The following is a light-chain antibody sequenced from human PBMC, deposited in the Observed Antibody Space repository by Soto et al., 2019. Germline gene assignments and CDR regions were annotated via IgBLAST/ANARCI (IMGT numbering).Light chain of an antibody. CDR2: DAS. CDR1: QSVSSY. V-gene: IGKV3-11*01. Sequence: EIVLTQSPATLSLSPGERATLSCRASQSVSSYLAWYQQKPGQAPRLLIYDASTRATGIPARFSGSGSGTDFSPPISSLEPEDVSVYYCQQRSNWPPLTFGGGTKVEIK. J-gene: IGKJ4*02. CDR3: QQRSNWPPLT.